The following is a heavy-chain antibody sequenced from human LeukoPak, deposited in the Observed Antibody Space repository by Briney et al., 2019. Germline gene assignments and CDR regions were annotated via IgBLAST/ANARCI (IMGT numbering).Heavy chain of an antibody. CDR3: ARKGEQYSSSWYWFDP. J-gene: IGHJ5*02. D-gene: IGHD6-13*01. Sequence: SETLSLTCTVSGGSISSYYWSWIRQPPGKGLEWIGYIYYSGSTNYNPSLKSRVTISVGTSKNQFSLKLSSVTAADTAVYYCARKGEQYSSSWYWFDPWGQGTLVTVSS. V-gene: IGHV4-59*01. CDR2: IYYSGST. CDR1: GGSISSYY.